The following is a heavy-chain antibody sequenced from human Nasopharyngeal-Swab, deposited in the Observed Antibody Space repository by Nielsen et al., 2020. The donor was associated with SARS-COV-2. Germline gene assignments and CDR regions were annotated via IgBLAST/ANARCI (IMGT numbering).Heavy chain of an antibody. J-gene: IGHJ4*02. CDR1: GASIAYSTFY. CDR3: VRSSSWYYFDY. Sequence: SETLSLTCTVSGASIAYSTFYWGWIRPPPGKGLEWIGHIYYNGNTYQNPSLKSRLTISVDKSKNPFSLQLSSVTAADTAVYYCVRSSSWYYFDYWAQGTQVTVSS. V-gene: IGHV4-39*01. CDR2: IYYNGNT. D-gene: IGHD6-13*01.